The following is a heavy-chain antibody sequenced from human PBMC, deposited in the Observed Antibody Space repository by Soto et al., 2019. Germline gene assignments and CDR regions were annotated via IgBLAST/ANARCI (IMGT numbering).Heavy chain of an antibody. Sequence: SETLSLTCSVSGGSVTSVNYYWYWVRQPPGQRPEWIGYISYSGSTNYNPSLKSRATVSLDTSNNQISLKVTSVTPADTAVYYCSRAGYAGNQLDDWCQGIVVTVS. CDR3: SRAGYAGNQLDD. V-gene: IGHV4-61*01. D-gene: IGHD2-2*01. CDR2: ISYSGST. J-gene: IGHJ4*01. CDR1: GGSVTSVNYY.